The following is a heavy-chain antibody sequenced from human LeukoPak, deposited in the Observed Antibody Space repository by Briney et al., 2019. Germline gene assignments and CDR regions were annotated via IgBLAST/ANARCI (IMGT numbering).Heavy chain of an antibody. CDR1: GFTFSSYW. D-gene: IGHD3-3*01. Sequence: GGSLRLSCAASGFTFSSYWMSWVRQAPGKGLEWVANIKQDGSEKYYVDSVKGRFTISRDNAKNSLYLQMNSLRAEDTAVYYCARPTYDFWSGYYYYYYYYMDVWGKGTTVTVSS. V-gene: IGHV3-7*01. J-gene: IGHJ6*03. CDR2: IKQDGSEK. CDR3: ARPTYDFWSGYYYYYYYYMDV.